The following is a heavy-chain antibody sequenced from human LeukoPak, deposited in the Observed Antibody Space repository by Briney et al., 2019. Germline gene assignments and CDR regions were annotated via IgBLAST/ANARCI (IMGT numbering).Heavy chain of an antibody. J-gene: IGHJ2*01. D-gene: IGHD6-19*01. V-gene: IGHV3-21*04. Sequence: GGSLRLSCTTFGFAFSSCSMNWVRQAPGKALEGVSSIAPSGGSIFYADSVKGRFSISRDNAKNSLFLQMYSLGADDTAVYYCARLAGSRSPWYLDLWGRGTLVTVSS. CDR3: ARLAGSRSPWYLDL. CDR1: GFAFSSCS. CDR2: IAPSGGSI.